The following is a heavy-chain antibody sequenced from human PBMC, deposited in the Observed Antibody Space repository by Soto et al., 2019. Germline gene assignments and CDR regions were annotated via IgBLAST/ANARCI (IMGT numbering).Heavy chain of an antibody. CDR3: ARDLRLRVIIAAAGSFGYYGMDV. Sequence: PGGSLRLSCAASGFTFSSYAMHWVRQAPGKGLEWVAVISYDGSNKYYADSVKGRFTISRDNSKNTLYLQMNSLRAEDTAVYYCARDLRLRVIIAAAGSFGYYGMDVWGQGTTVTVSS. J-gene: IGHJ6*02. CDR2: ISYDGSNK. V-gene: IGHV3-30-3*01. D-gene: IGHD6-13*01. CDR1: GFTFSSYA.